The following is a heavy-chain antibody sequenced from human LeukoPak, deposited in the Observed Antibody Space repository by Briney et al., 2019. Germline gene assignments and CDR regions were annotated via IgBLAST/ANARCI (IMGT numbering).Heavy chain of an antibody. CDR2: IYHSGST. CDR1: GYSISSGYY. Sequence: HPSETLSLTCTVSGYSISSGYYWGWIRQPPGKGLEWIGSIYHSGSTNYNPSLKSRVTISVDTSKNQFSLKLSSVTAADTAVYYCARRPSPYRWRGATFSSSYYFDYWGQGTLVTVSS. CDR3: ARRPSPYRWRGATFSSSYYFDY. V-gene: IGHV4-38-2*02. J-gene: IGHJ4*02. D-gene: IGHD1-26*01.